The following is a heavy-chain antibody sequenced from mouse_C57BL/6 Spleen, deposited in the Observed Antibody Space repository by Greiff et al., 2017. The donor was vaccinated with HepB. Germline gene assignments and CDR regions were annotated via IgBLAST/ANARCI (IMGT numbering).Heavy chain of an antibody. CDR2: ISYDGSN. CDR3: ARSHGYYAMDY. D-gene: IGHD6-1*01. V-gene: IGHV3-6*01. Sequence: DVQLQESGPGLVKPSQSLSLTCSVTGYSITSGYYWNWIRQFPGNKLEWMGYISYDGSNNYNPSLKNRISITRDTSKNQFFLKLNSVTTEDTATYYCARSHGYYAMDYWGQGTSVTVSS. J-gene: IGHJ4*01. CDR1: GYSITSGYY.